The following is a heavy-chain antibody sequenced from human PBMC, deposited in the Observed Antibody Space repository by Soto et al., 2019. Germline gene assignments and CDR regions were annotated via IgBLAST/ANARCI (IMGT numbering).Heavy chain of an antibody. J-gene: IGHJ6*02. V-gene: IGHV3-21*01. CDR2: ISSSSYI. D-gene: IGHD6-19*01. CDR3: ARDLYSSGWSPYGMDV. CDR1: GFTFSSYS. Sequence: GGSLRLSCAASGFTFSSYSMNWVRQAPGKGLEWVSSISSSSYIYYADSVKGRFTISRDNAKNSLYLQMNSLRAEDTAVYYCARDLYSSGWSPYGMDVWGQGTTVTVSS.